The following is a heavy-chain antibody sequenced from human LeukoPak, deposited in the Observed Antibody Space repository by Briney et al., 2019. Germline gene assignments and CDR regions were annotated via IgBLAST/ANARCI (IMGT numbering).Heavy chain of an antibody. D-gene: IGHD3-10*01. CDR1: GGSISSGGYS. CDR2: IYHSGST. Sequence: PSETLSLTCAVSGGSISSGGYSWSWIRQPPGKGLEWIGYIYHSGSTYYNPSLKSRVTMSVDTSKNQFSLKLSSVTAADTAVYYCAKDRGRSAMDVWGKGTTVTVSS. V-gene: IGHV4-30-2*01. CDR3: AKDRGRSAMDV. J-gene: IGHJ6*03.